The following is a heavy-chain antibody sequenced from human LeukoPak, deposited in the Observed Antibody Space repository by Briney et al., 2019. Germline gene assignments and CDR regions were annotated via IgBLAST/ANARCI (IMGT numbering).Heavy chain of an antibody. CDR1: GFTFSSYW. D-gene: IGHD1-1*01. V-gene: IGHV3-74*01. J-gene: IGHJ4*02. Sequence: GGSLRLSCAASGFTFSSYWMNWVRQAPGKGLVWVSRIASDGSSTTYADSVKGRFSISRDNAKNTLYLQMNSLRAGDTAVYYCARDPLGTRPGFDYWGQGTLVTVSS. CDR2: IASDGSST. CDR3: ARDPLGTRPGFDY.